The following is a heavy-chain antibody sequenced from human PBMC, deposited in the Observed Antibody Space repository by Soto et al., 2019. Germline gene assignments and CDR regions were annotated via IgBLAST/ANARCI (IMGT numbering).Heavy chain of an antibody. V-gene: IGHV3-23*01. CDR3: AKSFASGYYITTDAFDI. Sequence: GSLRLSCAASGFTFSSYAMSWVRQAPGKGLEWVSAISGSGGSTYYADSVKGRFTISRDNSKNTLYLQMNSLRAEDTAVYYCAKSFASGYYITTDAFDIWGQGTMVTVSS. D-gene: IGHD3-22*01. CDR1: GFTFSSYA. J-gene: IGHJ3*02. CDR2: ISGSGGST.